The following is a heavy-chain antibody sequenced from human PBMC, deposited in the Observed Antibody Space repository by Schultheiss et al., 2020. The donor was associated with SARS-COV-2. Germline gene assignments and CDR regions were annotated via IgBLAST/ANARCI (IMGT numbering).Heavy chain of an antibody. CDR3: ARVRAGYSLNWFDP. V-gene: IGHV4-59*01. CDR2: IYYSGST. Sequence: GSLRLSCTVSGGSIGGYYWSWIRQPPGKGLEWIGYIYYSGSTNYNPSLKSRVTISVDTSKNQFSLKLSSVTAADTAVYYCARVRAGYSLNWFDPWGQGTLVTVSS. J-gene: IGHJ5*02. CDR1: GGSIGGYY. D-gene: IGHD6-13*01.